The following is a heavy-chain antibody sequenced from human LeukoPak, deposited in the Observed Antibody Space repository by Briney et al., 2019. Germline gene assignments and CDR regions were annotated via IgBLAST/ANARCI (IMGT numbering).Heavy chain of an antibody. Sequence: PGGSLRLSCAASGFTFDDYAMHWVRQAPGKGLEWVSGISWNGGSIGYADSVKGRFTISRDNAKNSLYLQMNSLRAEDMALYYCARGPRSGYMDVWGKGTTVTVSS. V-gene: IGHV3-9*03. CDR1: GFTFDDYA. D-gene: IGHD3-10*01. J-gene: IGHJ6*03. CDR3: ARGPRSGYMDV. CDR2: ISWNGGSI.